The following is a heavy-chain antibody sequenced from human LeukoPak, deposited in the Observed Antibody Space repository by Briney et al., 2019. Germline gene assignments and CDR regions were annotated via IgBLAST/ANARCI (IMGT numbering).Heavy chain of an antibody. CDR1: GGSITSYY. J-gene: IGHJ4*02. CDR3: AVTTVTYVDY. D-gene: IGHD4-17*01. CDR2: VCTSGTT. Sequence: SETLSLTYTVSGGSITSYYWSRIRQPAGKGLEWIGRVCTSGTTNYNPSLKSRVTMSVDTSKSQFSLKLSSVTAADTAVYYCAVTTVTYVDYWGLGTLVTVSS. V-gene: IGHV4-4*07.